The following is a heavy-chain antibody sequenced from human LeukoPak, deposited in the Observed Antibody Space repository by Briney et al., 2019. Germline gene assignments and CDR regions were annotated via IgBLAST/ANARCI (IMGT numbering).Heavy chain of an antibody. CDR2: IKQDGSEK. Sequence: GGSLRLSCAASGFTFSSYWMSWVRQAPGKGLEWVANIKQDGSEKHYVDSVKGRFTISRDNAKNSLYLQMNSLRAEDTTVYYCARLNYDFWSGPTWFDPWGQGTLVTVSS. V-gene: IGHV3-7*01. J-gene: IGHJ5*02. CDR1: GFTFSSYW. D-gene: IGHD3-3*01. CDR3: ARLNYDFWSGPTWFDP.